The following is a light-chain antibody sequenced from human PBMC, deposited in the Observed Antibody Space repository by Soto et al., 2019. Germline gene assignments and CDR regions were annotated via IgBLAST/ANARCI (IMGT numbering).Light chain of an antibody. J-gene: IGLJ3*02. CDR2: EVS. V-gene: IGLV2-14*01. CDR1: SSDVGGYNY. CDR3: SSYTSSSLLKV. Sequence: QSALTQPASVSGSPGQSITISCTGTSSDVGGYNYVSWYQQHPGKAPKLMIYEVSNRPSGVSNRFSGSKSGNTASLTISGLQAEDEADYYCSSYTSSSLLKVFGGGTQLTVL.